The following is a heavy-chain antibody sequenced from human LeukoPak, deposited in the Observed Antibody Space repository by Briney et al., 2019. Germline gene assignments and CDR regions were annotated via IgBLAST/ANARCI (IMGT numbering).Heavy chain of an antibody. Sequence: GGSLRLSCAASGFTFSSHGMHWVRQAPGKGLEWVAVISYDGSNKYYADSVKGRFTISRDNSKNTLYLQMNSLRAEDTAVYYCAKDREAAAATVGDYWGQGTLVTVSS. D-gene: IGHD6-13*01. CDR3: AKDREAAAATVGDY. J-gene: IGHJ4*02. CDR2: ISYDGSNK. CDR1: GFTFSSHG. V-gene: IGHV3-30*18.